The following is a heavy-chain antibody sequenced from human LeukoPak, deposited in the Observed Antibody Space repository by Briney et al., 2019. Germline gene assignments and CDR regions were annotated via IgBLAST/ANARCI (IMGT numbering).Heavy chain of an antibody. CDR1: GFTFSSYW. J-gene: IGHJ4*02. D-gene: IGHD6-19*01. Sequence: GGSLRLSCAASGFTFSSYWMHWVRQAPGKGLVWVSRINSDGSSTSYADSVKGRFTISRDNAKNTLYLQMNSLRAEDTAVYYCAKDIGSSGWRGGFDYWGQGTLVTVSS. CDR3: AKDIGSSGWRGGFDY. CDR2: INSDGSST. V-gene: IGHV3-74*01.